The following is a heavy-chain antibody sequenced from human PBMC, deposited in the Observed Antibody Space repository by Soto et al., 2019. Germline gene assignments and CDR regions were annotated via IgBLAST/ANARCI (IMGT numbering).Heavy chain of an antibody. J-gene: IGHJ4*02. V-gene: IGHV4-59*01. CDR3: ARAYSSGLGDFDY. CDR2: IYYSGST. CDR1: GGSISSYY. D-gene: IGHD4-4*01. Sequence: ASETLSLTCTVSGGSISSYYWSWIRQPPGKGLEWIGYIYYSGSTNYNPSLKSRVTISVDTSKNQFSLKLSSVTAADTAVYYCARAYSSGLGDFDYWGQGNLVTVSS.